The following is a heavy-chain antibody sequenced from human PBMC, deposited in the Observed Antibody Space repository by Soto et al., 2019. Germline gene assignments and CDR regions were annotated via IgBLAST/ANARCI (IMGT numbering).Heavy chain of an antibody. D-gene: IGHD3-9*01. CDR3: ARQPRYYDILTGYGFDY. CDR1: GGSISSSSYY. J-gene: IGHJ4*02. CDR2: IYYSGST. V-gene: IGHV4-39*01. Sequence: SETLSLTCTASGGSISSSSYYWGWIRQPPGKGLEWIGSIYYSGSTYYNPSLKSRVTISVDTSKNQFSLKLSSVTAADTAVYYCARQPRYYDILTGYGFDYWGQGTLVTRLL.